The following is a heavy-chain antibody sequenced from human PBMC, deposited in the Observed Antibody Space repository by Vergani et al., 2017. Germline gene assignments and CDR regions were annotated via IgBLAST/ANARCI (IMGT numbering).Heavy chain of an antibody. CDR2: VYTSGMT. J-gene: IGHJ6*02. Sequence: QVQLQESGPRLVRPSQTLSLTCTVSGGSINTGAYYWSWIRQPAGKGLEWIGRVYTSGMTNYNPSLKSRVTILVDRSKSQLSLKLTSVNAGDTAVYFCARELSYYYGSGSDDYNPYYYEGMDVWGPGTTVTVSS. D-gene: IGHD3-10*01. CDR3: ARELSYYYGSGSDDYNPYYYEGMDV. V-gene: IGHV4-61*02. CDR1: GGSINTGAYY.